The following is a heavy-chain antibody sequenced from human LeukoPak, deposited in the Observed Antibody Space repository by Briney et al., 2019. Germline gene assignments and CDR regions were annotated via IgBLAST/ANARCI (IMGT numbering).Heavy chain of an antibody. CDR1: GFTFDDYA. V-gene: IGHV3-9*01. D-gene: IGHD5-18*01. CDR3: ARGYSYGLGAFDI. J-gene: IGHJ3*02. CDR2: ISWNSGSI. Sequence: GGSLRLSCAASGFTFDDYAMHWVRQAPGKGLEWVSGISWNSGSIGYADSVKGRFTISRENAKNSLYLQMNSLRAGDTAVYYCARGYSYGLGAFDIWGQGTMVTVSS.